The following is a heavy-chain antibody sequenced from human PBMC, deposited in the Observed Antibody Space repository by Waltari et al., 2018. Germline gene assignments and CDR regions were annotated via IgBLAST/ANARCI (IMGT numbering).Heavy chain of an antibody. D-gene: IGHD6-13*01. CDR2: ISYDGSNK. V-gene: IGHV3-30-3*01. J-gene: IGHJ4*02. CDR3: ARDGPGYSSSWYLDY. CDR1: GFTFSSYA. Sequence: QVQLVESGGGVVQPGRSLRLSCAASGFTFSSYAMHGVRQAPGKGLEWVAVISYDGSNKYYADSVKGRFTISRDNSKNTLYLQMNSLRAEDTAVYYCARDGPGYSSSWYLDYWGQGTLVTVSS.